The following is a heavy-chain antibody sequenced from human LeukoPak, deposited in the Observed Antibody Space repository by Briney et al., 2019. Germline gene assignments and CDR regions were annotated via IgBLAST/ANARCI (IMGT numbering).Heavy chain of an antibody. J-gene: IGHJ4*02. CDR1: GYSITSGYY. V-gene: IGHV4-38-2*01. CDR3: ARVYSSGWYPHYFDY. D-gene: IGHD6-19*01. CDR2: IYHSGST. Sequence: SQTLSLTCAVSGYSITSGYYWGWIRQPPGKGLEWMGNIYHSGSTYYTPSLKSRVTISVDTSKNQFSLKLSSVTAADTAVYYCARVYSSGWYPHYFDYWGQGTLVTVSS.